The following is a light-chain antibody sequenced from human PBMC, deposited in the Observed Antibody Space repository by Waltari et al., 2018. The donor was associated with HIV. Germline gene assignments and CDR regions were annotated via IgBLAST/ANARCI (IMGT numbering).Light chain of an antibody. J-gene: IGKJ3*01. CDR2: AAS. CDR3: QQSFNIPRI. Sequence: DIQMTQSPSSLSASVGDRVTITCRAIQSIGVYLNWYRQKQGKAPELRIYAASNVQSGLPSRISGSGPGTDFTLTISSLQPEEFATYYCQQSFNIPRIFGPGTKVDI. V-gene: IGKV1-39*01. CDR1: QSIGVY.